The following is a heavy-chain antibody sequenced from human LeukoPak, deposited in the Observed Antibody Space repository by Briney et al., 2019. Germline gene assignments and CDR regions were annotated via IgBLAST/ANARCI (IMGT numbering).Heavy chain of an antibody. J-gene: IGHJ3*02. CDR3: ARAGYCSSTTCPRGAFDI. D-gene: IGHD2-2*01. Sequence: SQTLSLTCSVSGGSINSGTYYWSWIRQPAGKGLEWIGRIYTSGSTNYNPSLKSRVTISVDMSKNQFSLNLSSVTAADTAVYYCARAGYCSSTTCPRGAFDIWGQGTMVTVSS. CDR1: GGSINSGTYY. CDR2: IYTSGST. V-gene: IGHV4-61*02.